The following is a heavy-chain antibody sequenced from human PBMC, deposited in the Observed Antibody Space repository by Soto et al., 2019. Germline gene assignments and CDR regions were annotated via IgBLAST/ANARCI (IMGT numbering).Heavy chain of an antibody. CDR1: SGSISSSNW. Sequence: SETLSLTCAVSSGSISSSNWWSWVRQPPGKGLEWIGEIYHSGSTNYNPSLKSRVTISVDKSKNQFSLKLSSVTAADTAVYYCASRNSSSWSYNWFDPWGQGTLVTV. J-gene: IGHJ5*02. CDR3: ASRNSSSWSYNWFDP. D-gene: IGHD6-13*01. CDR2: IYHSGST. V-gene: IGHV4-4*02.